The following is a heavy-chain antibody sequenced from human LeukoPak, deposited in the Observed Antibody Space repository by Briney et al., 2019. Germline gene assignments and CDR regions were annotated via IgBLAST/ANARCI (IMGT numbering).Heavy chain of an antibody. D-gene: IGHD6-19*01. J-gene: IGHJ4*02. CDR1: GFTFSSYS. CDR2: ISSSSSYI. V-gene: IGHV3-21*01. CDR3: ARDLVAGTRNFDY. Sequence: GGSLRLSCAASGFTFSSYSMNWVRQAPGKGLEWVSSISSSSSYIYYADSVKGRFTISGDNAKNSLYLQMNSLRAEDTAVYYCARDLVAGTRNFDYWGQGTLVTVSS.